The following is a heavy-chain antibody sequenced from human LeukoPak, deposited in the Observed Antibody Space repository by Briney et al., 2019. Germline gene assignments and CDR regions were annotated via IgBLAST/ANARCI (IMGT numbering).Heavy chain of an antibody. V-gene: IGHV3-7*05. J-gene: IGHJ3*02. CDR1: GFTFTSHW. Sequence: GGSLRPSCAASGFTFTSHWRNWVRQAPGKGLEWVANIKQDGSEKYCVDSVKGRFTISRDNAKKSLYLQMNSLRAEDTAVYYCAGSRVPGAVDIWGQGTMVTVSS. CDR2: IKQDGSEK. D-gene: IGHD2-15*01. CDR3: AGSRVPGAVDI.